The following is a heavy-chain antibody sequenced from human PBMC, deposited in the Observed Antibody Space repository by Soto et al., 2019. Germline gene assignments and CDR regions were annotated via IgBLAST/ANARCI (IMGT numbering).Heavy chain of an antibody. CDR2: ISAYNGNT. V-gene: IGHV1-18*04. CDR3: AREHVLWYRGNDAFEL. D-gene: IGHD3-10*01. CDR1: GYTFTSYG. Sequence: ASVKVSCKASGYTFTSYGISWVRQAPGQGLEWMGWISAYNGNTNYAQKLQGRVTMTTDTSTSTAYMELRSLRSDDTAVYYCAREHVLWYRGNDAFELWGKEILVNISS. J-gene: IGHJ3*01.